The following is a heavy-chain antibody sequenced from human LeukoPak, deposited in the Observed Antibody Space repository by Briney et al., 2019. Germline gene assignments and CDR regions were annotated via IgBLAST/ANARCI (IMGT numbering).Heavy chain of an antibody. Sequence: PGESLKISCKGSGYSFTSYWIGWVRQMPGKGLEWMGIIYPGDSDTTYSPSFQGQVTISVDKSINTAYLQWSSLKASDTAMYYCARAPRRLGGNPGFEYFDLWGRGTLVTVSS. CDR3: ARAPRRLGGNPGFEYFDL. D-gene: IGHD3-16*01. CDR1: GYSFTSYW. CDR2: IYPGDSDT. V-gene: IGHV5-51*01. J-gene: IGHJ2*01.